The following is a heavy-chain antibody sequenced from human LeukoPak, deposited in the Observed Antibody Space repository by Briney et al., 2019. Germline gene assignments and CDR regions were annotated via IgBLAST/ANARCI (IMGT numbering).Heavy chain of an antibody. J-gene: IGHJ5*02. CDR2: IYHSGST. CDR3: ARERLGNNWFDP. V-gene: IGHV4-30-2*01. D-gene: IGHD2/OR15-2a*01. Sequence: PSETLSLTCAVSGGSISSGGYSWSWIRQPPGQGLEWIGYIYHSGSTYYNSSLKSRVTISVDRSKNQFSLKLSSVTAADTAVYYCARERLGNNWFDPWGQGTLVTVSS. CDR1: GGSISSGGYS.